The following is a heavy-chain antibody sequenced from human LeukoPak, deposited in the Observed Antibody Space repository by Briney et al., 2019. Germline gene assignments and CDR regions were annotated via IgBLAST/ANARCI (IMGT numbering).Heavy chain of an antibody. CDR1: GFTLSSYG. J-gene: IGHJ4*02. Sequence: PGRSLRLSCAASGFTLSSYGMHWVRQAPGKGLEWVAVISYDGGNKYYADSVKGRFTISRDNSKNTLYLQVNSLRAEDTAVYYCANENYYDSSGFPDHWGQGTLVTVSS. D-gene: IGHD3-22*01. CDR3: ANENYYDSSGFPDH. CDR2: ISYDGGNK. V-gene: IGHV3-30*18.